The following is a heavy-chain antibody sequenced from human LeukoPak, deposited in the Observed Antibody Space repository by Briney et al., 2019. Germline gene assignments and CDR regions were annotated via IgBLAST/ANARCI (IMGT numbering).Heavy chain of an antibody. D-gene: IGHD3-3*01. CDR2: ISNDGSRK. CDR1: GFTFSSYA. V-gene: IGHV3-30*04. J-gene: IGHJ4*02. CDR3: ARDRAWNYFDY. Sequence: GGSLRLSCSASGFTFSSYAMHWVRQAPGKGLEWVAIISNDGSRKYYAHSVEGRFTISRDNSKNTLYLQMDSLRAEDTAVYYCARDRAWNYFDYWGQGTLVTVSS.